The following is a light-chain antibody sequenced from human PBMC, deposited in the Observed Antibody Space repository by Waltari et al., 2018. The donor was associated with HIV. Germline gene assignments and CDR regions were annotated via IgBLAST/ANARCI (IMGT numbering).Light chain of an antibody. J-gene: IGKJ1*01. V-gene: IGKV4-1*01. Sequence: DIVMTQSPDSLAVSLGERASINCKSSQSVLYSSDNKNYLAWYQQKPGQPPKLLIYWASARESGVPDRFRGSGSGTDFTLTISSLQAADVAVYYCQQYYSSPPTFGQGTKVEIK. CDR2: WAS. CDR1: QSVLYSSDNKNY. CDR3: QQYYSSPPT.